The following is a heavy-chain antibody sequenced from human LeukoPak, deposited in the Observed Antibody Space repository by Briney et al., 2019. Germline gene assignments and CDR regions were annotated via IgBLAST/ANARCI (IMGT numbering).Heavy chain of an antibody. V-gene: IGHV4-4*07. D-gene: IGHD4-17*01. Sequence: SETLSLTCTVSGASLYSYYWSWIRQPAGKGLEWIGRIYSGGSTNYNPSLKSRVTLSVDTSKNQFSLRLSSLTVADTAVYYCAREGRYGDYEGYWGQGTLVTVSS. J-gene: IGHJ4*02. CDR3: AREGRYGDYEGY. CDR2: IYSGGST. CDR1: GASLYSYY.